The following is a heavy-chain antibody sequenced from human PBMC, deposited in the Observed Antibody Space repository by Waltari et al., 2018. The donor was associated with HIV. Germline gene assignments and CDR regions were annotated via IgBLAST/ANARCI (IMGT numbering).Heavy chain of an antibody. V-gene: IGHV1-8*01. D-gene: IGHD5-12*01. Sequence: QVQLVQSGAEVKKPGASVKVSCKASGYTFTSYDINWVRQDTGQGLEWMGWMNPNSGNTGYAQKFQGRVTMTRNTSISTAYMELSSLRSEDTAVYYCARVSNSGYENAFDIWGQGTMVTVSS. CDR2: MNPNSGNT. CDR1: GYTFTSYD. CDR3: ARVSNSGYENAFDI. J-gene: IGHJ3*02.